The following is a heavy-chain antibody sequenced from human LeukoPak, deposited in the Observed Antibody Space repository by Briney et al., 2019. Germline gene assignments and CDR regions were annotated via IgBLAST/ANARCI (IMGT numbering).Heavy chain of an antibody. CDR1: GFTFSSYG. CDR3: ARDRGSGWPYYYYGMDV. Sequence: PGGSLRLSCAASGFTFSSYGMHWVRQAPGKGLEWVAVIRYDGSNKYYADSVKGRFTISRDNSKNTLYLQMNSLRAEDTAVYYCARDRGSGWPYYYYGMDVWGQGTTVTVS. CDR2: IRYDGSNK. J-gene: IGHJ6*02. D-gene: IGHD6-19*01. V-gene: IGHV3-30*02.